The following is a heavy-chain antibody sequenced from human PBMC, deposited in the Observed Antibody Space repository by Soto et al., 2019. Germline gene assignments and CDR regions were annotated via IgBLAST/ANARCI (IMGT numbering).Heavy chain of an antibody. J-gene: IGHJ4*02. CDR2: INHSGST. V-gene: IGHV4-34*01. CDR3: ARSIMITFGGVIPHDY. CDR1: GGSLSGYY. Sequence: LSLTCAVYGGSLSGYYWSWIRQPPGKGLEWIGEINHSGSTNYNPSLKSRVTISVDTSKNQFSLKLSSVTAADTAVYYCARSIMITFGGVIPHDYWGQGTLVTVSS. D-gene: IGHD3-16*02.